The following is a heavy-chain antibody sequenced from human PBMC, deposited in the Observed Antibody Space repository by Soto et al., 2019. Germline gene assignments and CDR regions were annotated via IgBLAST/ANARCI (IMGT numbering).Heavy chain of an antibody. CDR1: GYTFTSYD. D-gene: IGHD3-22*01. V-gene: IGHV1-8*01. Sequence: QVQLVQSGAEVKKPGASVKVACKASGYTFTSYDINWLRQATGQGLEWMGWMNPKSGNTGYAQKFQGRVTMTRDTSICTAYMELSSLGSEDTAVYYCARGGDSSGYSYWRGDFWGQGTLVTVSS. CDR3: ARGGDSSGYSYWRGDF. CDR2: MNPKSGNT. J-gene: IGHJ4*02.